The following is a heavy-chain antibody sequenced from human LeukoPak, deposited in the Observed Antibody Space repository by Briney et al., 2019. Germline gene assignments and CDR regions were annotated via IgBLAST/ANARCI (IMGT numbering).Heavy chain of an antibody. Sequence: GASVKVSCKASGYTFTSYAMNWVRQAPGQGLEWMGGIIPIFGTANYAQKFQGRVTITADESTSTAYMELSSLRSEDTAVYYCARDSGKELDYWGQGTLVTVSS. V-gene: IGHV1-69*13. J-gene: IGHJ4*02. CDR3: ARDSGKELDY. CDR1: GYTFTSYA. CDR2: IIPIFGTA. D-gene: IGHD5-12*01.